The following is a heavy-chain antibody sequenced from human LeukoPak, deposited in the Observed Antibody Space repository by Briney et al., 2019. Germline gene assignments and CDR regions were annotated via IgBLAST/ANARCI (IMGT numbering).Heavy chain of an antibody. CDR2: IYHSGST. Sequence: SETLSLTCAVSGYSISSGYYWGWIRQPPGKGLEWIGSIYHSGSTYYNPSLKSRVTISVDTSKNQFSLKLSSVTAADTAMYYCARHERGCGGDCYSSFDYWGQGTLVTVSS. CDR3: ARHERGCGGDCYSSFDY. J-gene: IGHJ4*02. CDR1: GYSISSGYY. V-gene: IGHV4-38-2*01. D-gene: IGHD2-21*01.